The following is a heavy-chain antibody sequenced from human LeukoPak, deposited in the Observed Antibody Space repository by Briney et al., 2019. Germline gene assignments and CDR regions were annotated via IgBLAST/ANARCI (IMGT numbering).Heavy chain of an antibody. J-gene: IGHJ4*02. CDR3: ARQTGNENFDY. CDR1: GFTFSDYY. Sequence: PGGSLRLSCAASGFTFSDYYVSWIRQAPGKGLEWVSYISSSGSTIYYADSVKGRFTISRDNAKNSLYLQMNSLRVEDMAVYYCARQTGNENFDYWGQGTLLIVSS. D-gene: IGHD1-1*01. V-gene: IGHV3-11*04. CDR2: ISSSGSTI.